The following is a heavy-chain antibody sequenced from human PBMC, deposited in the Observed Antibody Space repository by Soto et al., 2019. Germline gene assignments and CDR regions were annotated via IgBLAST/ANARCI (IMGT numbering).Heavy chain of an antibody. Sequence: EVQLLESGGGLVQPGGSLRLSCAASGFTFSNYAMSWVRQAPGRGLGWVSAMSGGGSRTYYADSVKGRFTISRDNSRNTLYLQLNSLRAEDTAVYYCAKRSGSCWSVVTYFDYWGQGTLVTVSS. CDR1: GFTFSNYA. J-gene: IGHJ4*02. CDR3: AKRSGSCWSVVTYFDY. D-gene: IGHD6-19*01. CDR2: MSGGGSRT. V-gene: IGHV3-23*01.